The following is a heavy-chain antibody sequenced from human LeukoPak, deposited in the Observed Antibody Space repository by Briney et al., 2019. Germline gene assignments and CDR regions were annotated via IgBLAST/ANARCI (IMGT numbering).Heavy chain of an antibody. J-gene: IGHJ4*02. D-gene: IGHD3-10*01. V-gene: IGHV3-23*01. CDR1: GFTFSSYA. CDR3: AKIYGSGSYYYFDY. Sequence: GGSLRLSCAASGFTFSSYAMNWVRQAPGKGLEWVSTISGSGSNTYYADSAKGRFTISRDNSKNTLYLQMNSLRAEDTAVYYCAKIYGSGSYYYFDYWGQGTLVTVSS. CDR2: ISGSGSNT.